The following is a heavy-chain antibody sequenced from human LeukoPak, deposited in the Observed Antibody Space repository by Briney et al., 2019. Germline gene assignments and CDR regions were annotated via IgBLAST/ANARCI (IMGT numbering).Heavy chain of an antibody. J-gene: IGHJ1*01. Sequence: GGSLRLSCAASGCTFRNYAMTWVRQAPGKGLEWVSRTSGSGDITLYADSVKGRFTISRTNSEYRLYLQMNSLRADDAGVYYCANYRSGGGGYYSGLEHWGQGTLVAVSS. V-gene: IGHV3-23*01. CDR2: TSGSGDIT. CDR3: ANYRSGGGGYYSGLEH. CDR1: GCTFRNYA. D-gene: IGHD2-15*01.